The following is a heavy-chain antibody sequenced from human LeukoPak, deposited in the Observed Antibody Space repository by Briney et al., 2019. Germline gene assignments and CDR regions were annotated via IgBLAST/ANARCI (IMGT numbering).Heavy chain of an antibody. V-gene: IGHV3-53*01. D-gene: IGHD1-20*01. CDR2: IYSGGTT. Sequence: GSLRLSCAASGFTFDDYAMHWVRQAPGKGLEWVSVIYSGGTTHYADSVKGRFTVSRDNSKNTLYLQMNSLRAEDTAVYYCATGVLLDSDYWGQGTLVTVSS. CDR3: ATGVLLDSDY. CDR1: GFTFDDYA. J-gene: IGHJ4*02.